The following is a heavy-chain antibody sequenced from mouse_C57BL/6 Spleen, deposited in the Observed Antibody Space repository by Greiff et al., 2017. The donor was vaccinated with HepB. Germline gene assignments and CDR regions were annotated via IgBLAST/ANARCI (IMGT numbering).Heavy chain of an antibody. V-gene: IGHV1-64*01. J-gene: IGHJ4*01. CDR2: IHPNSGST. CDR3: AREVHYYGSSSYAMDY. Sequence: VQLQQPGAELVKPGASVKLSCKASGYTFTSYWMHWVKQRPGQGLEWIGMIHPNSGSTNYNEKFKSKATLTVDKSSSTAYMQLSSLTSEYSAVYYCAREVHYYGSSSYAMDYWGQGTSVTVSS. CDR1: GYTFTSYW. D-gene: IGHD1-1*01.